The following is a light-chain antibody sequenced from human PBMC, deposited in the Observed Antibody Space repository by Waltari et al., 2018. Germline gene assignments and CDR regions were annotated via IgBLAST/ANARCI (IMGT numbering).Light chain of an antibody. CDR2: VNSDGSP. Sequence: QLVLTQSPSASASLGASVTLTCTLSSGHSSNVIAWLQQQPEKGPRYLMKVNSDGSPRKGDDMPDRFSGSSSGAERYLTISNLQSEDEADYYCQTGGHGTWVFGGGTKLTIL. CDR3: QTGGHGTWV. CDR1: SGHSSNV. J-gene: IGLJ3*02. V-gene: IGLV4-69*01.